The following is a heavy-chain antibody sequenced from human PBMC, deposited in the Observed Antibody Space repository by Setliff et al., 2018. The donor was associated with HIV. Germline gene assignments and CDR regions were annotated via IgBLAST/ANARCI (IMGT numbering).Heavy chain of an antibody. CDR3: ARQPLVSAIGFEAFDI. CDR1: GGSVSSDDYY. D-gene: IGHD1-26*01. J-gene: IGHJ3*02. CDR2: VYYSGTT. V-gene: IGHV4-39*01. Sequence: PSETLSLTCAVSGGSVSSDDYYWGWIRQPPGKGLEWIGSVYYSGTTYYNPSLKSRFSISIYKSKNQFSLRLSSVTAADTAVYYCARQPLVSAIGFEAFDIWGQGTKVTVSS.